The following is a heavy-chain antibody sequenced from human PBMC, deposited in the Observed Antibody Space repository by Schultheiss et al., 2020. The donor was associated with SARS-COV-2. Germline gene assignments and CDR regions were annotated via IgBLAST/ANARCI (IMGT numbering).Heavy chain of an antibody. V-gene: IGHV3-7*01. D-gene: IGHD2-2*01. CDR2: IKQDGSEK. CDR1: GFTFSIYA. J-gene: IGHJ3*02. Sequence: GGSLRLSCAASGFTFSIYALTWVRQPPGKGLEWVANIKQDGSEKYYVDSVKGRFTISRDNAKNSLYLQMNSLRAEDTAVYYCVVLASAGIVILPSAAALHIWGQGRMVTVSS. CDR3: VVLASAGIVILPSAAALHI.